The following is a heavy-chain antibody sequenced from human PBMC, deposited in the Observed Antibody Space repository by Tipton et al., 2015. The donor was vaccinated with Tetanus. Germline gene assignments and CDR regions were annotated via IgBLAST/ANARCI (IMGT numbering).Heavy chain of an antibody. CDR3: ARDRDGGWSLDS. D-gene: IGHD6-19*01. J-gene: IGHJ4*02. CDR1: GFTVSSNY. Sequence: QLVQSGGGLVQPGGSLRLSCAASGFTVSSNYMTWVRQAPGKGLEWVSVIFSGGSTYYADSVKGRFTISRDNSKNTLYLQMGSLGPEDMAVYYCARDRDGGWSLDSWGQGTLVTVSS. CDR2: IFSGGST. V-gene: IGHV3-66*01.